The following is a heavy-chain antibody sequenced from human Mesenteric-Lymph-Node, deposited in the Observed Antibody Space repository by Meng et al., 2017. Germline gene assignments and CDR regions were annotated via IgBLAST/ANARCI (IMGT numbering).Heavy chain of an antibody. CDR3: AHRLGSRGWYDY. D-gene: IGHD6-19*01. V-gene: IGHV2-5*02. J-gene: IGHJ4*02. CDR2: IYWDDDK. Sequence: SGPTLVKPTQTFTLTCTFSGFSLSTSGVGVGGIRQPPGKALEWLALIYWDDDKRYSPALKRRLTITKDTAKNQVVLTMTNMDPVDTATYYGAHRLGSRGWYDYWGQGNLVTVSS. CDR1: GFSLSTSGVG.